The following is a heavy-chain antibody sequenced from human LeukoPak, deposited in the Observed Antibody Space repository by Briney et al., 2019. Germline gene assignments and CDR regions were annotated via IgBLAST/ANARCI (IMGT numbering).Heavy chain of an antibody. D-gene: IGHD4-23*01. CDR2: IRAKTYGGTT. J-gene: IGHJ4*02. CDR3: ARADYGGNAGGF. CDR1: GFTFGDYA. Sequence: GGPLRLSCTASGFTFGDYAMSWFRQAPGMGLEWVGFIRAKTYGGTTQYAASVKDRFTISRDDSESIAYLQMNSLKTEDTAVYYCARADYGGNAGGFWGQGTLVTVSS. V-gene: IGHV3-49*03.